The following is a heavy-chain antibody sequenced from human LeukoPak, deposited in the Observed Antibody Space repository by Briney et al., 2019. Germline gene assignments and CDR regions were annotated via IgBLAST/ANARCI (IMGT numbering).Heavy chain of an antibody. CDR1: GFTFSSYA. CDR2: ISASGGST. CDR3: ANQITMGTLYY. D-gene: IGHD3-10*01. Sequence: GGSLRLSCAASGFTFSSYAMSWVRQAPGKGLEWVSGISASGGSTNYADSVKGRFTISRDNSKNTLYVQMNSLRAEDTAVYYCANQITMGTLYYWGQGTLVTVSS. J-gene: IGHJ4*02. V-gene: IGHV3-23*01.